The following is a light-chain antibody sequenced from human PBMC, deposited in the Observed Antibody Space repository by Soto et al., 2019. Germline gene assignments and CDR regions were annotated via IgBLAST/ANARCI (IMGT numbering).Light chain of an antibody. CDR1: NSNIGAGYD. Sequence: QTVVTQPPSVSGAPGQRVTISCTGYNSNIGAGYDVHWYQQLQGTAXXPXXYGNXXRPSGVXDXFSASXSXXXXXXXITGLQAEDEADYYCQSYDSSLSGWVFGGGTKLTVL. J-gene: IGLJ3*02. CDR3: QSYDSSLSGWV. CDR2: GNX. V-gene: IGLV1-40*01.